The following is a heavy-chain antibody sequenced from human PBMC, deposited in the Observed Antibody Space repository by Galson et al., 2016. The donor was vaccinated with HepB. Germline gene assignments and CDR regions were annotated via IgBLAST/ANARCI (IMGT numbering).Heavy chain of an antibody. CDR2: IYYSGST. Sequence: ETLSLTCTVSGGSIISYYWSWIRQSPGKGLECIGYIYYSGSTNYNPSLNSRATMSVDTSKNQFSLKLYSVTAADTAVYYCARGSSGTHYTFYYWGQGTLVTVPS. CDR1: GGSIISYY. J-gene: IGHJ4*02. CDR3: ARGSSGTHYTFYY. V-gene: IGHV4-59*01. D-gene: IGHD3-10*01.